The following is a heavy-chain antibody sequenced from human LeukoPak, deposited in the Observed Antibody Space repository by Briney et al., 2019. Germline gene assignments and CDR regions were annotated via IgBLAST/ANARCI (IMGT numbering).Heavy chain of an antibody. CDR1: GYTFTSYG. D-gene: IGHD6-13*01. V-gene: IGHV1-18*01. CDR3: ARDLDNIAAAFVDY. CDR2: ISAYNGNT. J-gene: IGHJ4*02. Sequence: ASVKVSCKASGYTFTSYGISWVRQAPGQGLEWMGWISAYNGNTNYAQKLQGRVTMTTDTSTSTAYMELRSLRSDDTAVYYCARDLDNIAAAFVDYWGQGTLVTVSP.